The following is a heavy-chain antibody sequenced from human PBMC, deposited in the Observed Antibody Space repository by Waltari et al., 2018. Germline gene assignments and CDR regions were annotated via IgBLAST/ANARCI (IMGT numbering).Heavy chain of an antibody. CDR2: ISYDGSNK. V-gene: IGHV3-30-3*01. CDR1: GFTFSSYA. Sequence: QVQLVESGGGVVQPGRSLRLSCAASGFTFSSYAMHWVRQAPGKGLEWVAVISYDGSNKYYADSVKGRFTISRDNSKNTLYLQMNSLRAEDTAVYYCARTRWGGGWSYYYYYGMDVWGQGTTVTVSS. CDR3: ARTRWGGGWSYYYYYGMDV. J-gene: IGHJ6*02. D-gene: IGHD6-19*01.